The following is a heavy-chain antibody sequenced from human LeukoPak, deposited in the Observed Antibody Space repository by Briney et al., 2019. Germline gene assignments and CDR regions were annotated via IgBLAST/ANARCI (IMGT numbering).Heavy chain of an antibody. CDR2: INAGNGNT. CDR3: ARPRVTMVTFDY. CDR1: GYTFTSYA. D-gene: IGHD3-10*01. V-gene: IGHV1-3*01. Sequence: ASVKVSCKASGYTFTSYAMHWVRQAPGQRLERMGWINAGNGNTKYSQKFQGRVTITRDTSASTAYMELSSLRSEDTAVYYCARPRVTMVTFDYWGQGTLVTVSS. J-gene: IGHJ4*02.